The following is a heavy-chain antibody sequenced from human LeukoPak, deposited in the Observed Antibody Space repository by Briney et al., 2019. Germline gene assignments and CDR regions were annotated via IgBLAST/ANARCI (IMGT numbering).Heavy chain of an antibody. CDR3: ARGDNFGVVIIGGVDGWTGMDV. J-gene: IGHJ6*04. V-gene: IGHV1-69*04. CDR2: IIPILGIA. CDR1: GGTFSSYA. Sequence: ASVKVSCKASGGTFSSYAISWVRQAPGQGLEWMGRIIPILGIANYAQKFQGRVTITADKSTSTAYMELSSLRSEDTAVYYCARGDNFGVVIIGGVDGWTGMDVWGKGTTVTVSS. D-gene: IGHD3-3*01.